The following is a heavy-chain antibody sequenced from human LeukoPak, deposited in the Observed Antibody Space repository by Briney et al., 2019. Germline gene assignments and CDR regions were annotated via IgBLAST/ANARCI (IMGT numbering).Heavy chain of an antibody. Sequence: SETLSLTCTGSGGSISSYYWSWIRQPPGKGLEWIGYIYYSGSTNYNPSLKSRVTISVDTSKNQFSLKLSSVTAADTAVYYCARAGLRYAFDIWGQGTMVTVSS. CDR3: ARAGLRYAFDI. D-gene: IGHD4-17*01. V-gene: IGHV4-59*01. J-gene: IGHJ3*02. CDR2: IYYSGST. CDR1: GGSISSYY.